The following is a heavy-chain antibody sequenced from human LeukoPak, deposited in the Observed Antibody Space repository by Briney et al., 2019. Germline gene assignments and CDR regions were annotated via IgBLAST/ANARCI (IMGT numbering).Heavy chain of an antibody. CDR2: IYYTGNT. J-gene: IGHJ5*02. V-gene: IGHV4-59*01. CDR1: GGSISSYY. Sequence: SETLSLTCTVSGGSISSYYWSWIRQPPGKGLEWIGYIYYTGNTNYNPSLKSRVTISVDTSKNQFSLKLSSVTAADTAVYYCAGGLITIVGGDNWFDPWGQGTLVTVSS. D-gene: IGHD3-10*01. CDR3: AGGLITIVGGDNWFDP.